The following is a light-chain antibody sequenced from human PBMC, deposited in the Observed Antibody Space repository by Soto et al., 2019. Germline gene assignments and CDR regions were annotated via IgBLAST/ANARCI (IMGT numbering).Light chain of an antibody. V-gene: IGLV2-14*03. CDR3: NSYTTISTLV. CDR2: EVT. J-gene: IGLJ1*01. CDR1: SSDVGGYNF. Sequence: QSVLAQPVSVSGSPGQSTTISCTGTSSDVGGYNFVSWYQQHPGKAPKLMIYEVTSRPSGVSNRFSGSKSGNTASLTISGLQAEDEADYYCNSYTTISTLVFGTGTKVTVL.